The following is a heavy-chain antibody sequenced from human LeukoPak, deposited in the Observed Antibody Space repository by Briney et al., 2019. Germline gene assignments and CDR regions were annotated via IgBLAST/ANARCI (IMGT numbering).Heavy chain of an antibody. CDR2: INPNSGGT. D-gene: IGHD3-22*01. CDR1: GYTFTGSY. CDR3: ARGKGITMIVAH. V-gene: IGHV1-2*02. J-gene: IGHJ4*02. Sequence: ASLKVSCKASGYTFTGSYIHWVRQAPGQGLEWMGWINPNSGGTNYAQKFQGRVTMTRDTSISTAYMELSRLRSDDTAAYYCARGKGITMIVAHWGQGTLVTVSS.